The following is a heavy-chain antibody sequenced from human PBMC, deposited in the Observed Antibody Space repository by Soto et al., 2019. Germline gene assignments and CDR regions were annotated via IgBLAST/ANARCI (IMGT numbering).Heavy chain of an antibody. V-gene: IGHV4-61*01. CDR3: ASSHIVRGLGFDY. Sequence: QVQLQESGPGLVKPSETLSLTCTVSGDSVSSGSYYWSWIRQSPGKGLEWIGFFYYTGGTDYNPSLKSRLTISVDPSKNEFSRKPSSVTATDTAVYYCASSHIVRGLGFDYWGQGTLVTVSS. CDR2: FYYTGGT. D-gene: IGHD3-10*01. CDR1: GDSVSSGSYY. J-gene: IGHJ4*02.